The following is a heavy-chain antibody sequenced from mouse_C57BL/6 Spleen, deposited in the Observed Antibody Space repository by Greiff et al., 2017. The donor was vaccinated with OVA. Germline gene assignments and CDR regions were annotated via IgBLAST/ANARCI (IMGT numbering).Heavy chain of an antibody. CDR3: ARSYNYGPFDY. Sequence: VQLQQPGAELVMPGASVKLSCKASGYTFTSYWMHWVKQRPGQGLEWIGELDPSDSYTKYNQKFKGKSTLTVDKSSSTAYMQLSSLTSEDSAVYYCARSYNYGPFDYWGQGTTLTVSS. CDR2: LDPSDSYT. V-gene: IGHV1-69*01. J-gene: IGHJ2*01. D-gene: IGHD1-1*01. CDR1: GYTFTSYW.